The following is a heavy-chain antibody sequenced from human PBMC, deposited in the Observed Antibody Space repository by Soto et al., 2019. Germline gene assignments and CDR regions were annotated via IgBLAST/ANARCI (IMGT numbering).Heavy chain of an antibody. Sequence: QVQLVQSGAEVKKPGASVKVSCKASGYTFTGYYMHWVRQAPGQGLEWMGWINPNSGGTNYAQKFQGWVTMTRDTSISTAYMELSRLRSDDTAVNYCARAADGDPGGFDYWGQGTLVTVSS. V-gene: IGHV1-2*04. D-gene: IGHD4-17*01. J-gene: IGHJ4*02. CDR1: GYTFTGYY. CDR3: ARAADGDPGGFDY. CDR2: INPNSGGT.